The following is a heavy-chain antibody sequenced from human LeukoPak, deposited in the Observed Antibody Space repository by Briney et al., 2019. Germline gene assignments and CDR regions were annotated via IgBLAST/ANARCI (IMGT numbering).Heavy chain of an antibody. D-gene: IGHD6-19*01. CDR3: AKVKVSQWLVFFDY. J-gene: IGHJ4*02. CDR1: GFTFSSYA. V-gene: IGHV3-23*01. CDR2: ISGSGGST. Sequence: GGSLRLSCAASGFTFSSYAMSWVRQAPGKGLEWVSAISGSGGSTYYADSVKGRFTISRDNSKNTLYLQMNSLRAEDTAVYCCAKVKVSQWLVFFDYWGQGTLVTVSS.